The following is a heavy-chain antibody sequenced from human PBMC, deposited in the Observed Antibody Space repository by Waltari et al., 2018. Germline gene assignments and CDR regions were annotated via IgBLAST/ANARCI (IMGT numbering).Heavy chain of an antibody. CDR3: ARGMSSVWYGPFDY. V-gene: IGHV4-59*08. CDR2: VYYTGNT. D-gene: IGHD6-19*01. Sequence: QVQLQESGPGLVKPSETLSLTCTVSGGSINIYYWSWIRQPPGKGLEWIGYVYYTGNTNYNPSLESRVTLSADTSKNQVSLRLRSVTAADTAVYYCARGMSSVWYGPFDYWGQGTLVTVSS. CDR1: GGSINIYY. J-gene: IGHJ4*02.